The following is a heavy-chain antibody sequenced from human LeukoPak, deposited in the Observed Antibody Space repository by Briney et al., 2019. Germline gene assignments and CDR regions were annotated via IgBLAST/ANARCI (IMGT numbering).Heavy chain of an antibody. CDR1: GFTFSNYG. J-gene: IGHJ4*02. V-gene: IGHV3-30*02. Sequence: GGTLRLSCAASGFTFSNYGMNWVRQAPGKGLEWVAFIRYDGSNKYYADSVKGRFTISRDNSKNTLYLQMNSLRAEDTAAYYCAKGGYYYDSSGYPLPFDYWGQGTLVTVSS. CDR3: AKGGYYYDSSGYPLPFDY. CDR2: IRYDGSNK. D-gene: IGHD3-22*01.